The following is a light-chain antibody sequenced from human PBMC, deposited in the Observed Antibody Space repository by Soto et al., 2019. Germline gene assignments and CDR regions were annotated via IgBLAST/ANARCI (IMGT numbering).Light chain of an antibody. Sequence: DIQMTQSPSTLSASVGDRVAITCRASQSISIWLAWYQRKPGKAPKLLIYKASSLESGVPSRFSGSGSGTEFPLTISSLQPDDFATYYCQQYNDYSWTFGQGTKVEIK. CDR2: KAS. J-gene: IGKJ1*01. CDR1: QSISIW. V-gene: IGKV1-5*03. CDR3: QQYNDYSWT.